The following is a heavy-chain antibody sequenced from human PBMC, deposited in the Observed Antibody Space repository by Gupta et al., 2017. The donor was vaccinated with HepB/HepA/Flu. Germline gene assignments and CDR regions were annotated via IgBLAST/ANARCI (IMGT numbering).Heavy chain of an antibody. V-gene: IGHV1-2*02. CDR2: INPNSGGT. CDR3: ARDRSVATSPDDYYYYMDV. CDR1: GYTFTGYY. D-gene: IGHD5-12*01. J-gene: IGHJ6*03. Sequence: QVQLVQSGAEVKKPGASVKVSCKASGYTFTGYYMHWVRQAPGQGLEWMGWINPNSGGTNYAHQFQGSGTMTRDTSISTAYMVLSRLRSDDTAVYYCARDRSVATSPDDYYYYMDVWGKGTTVTVSS.